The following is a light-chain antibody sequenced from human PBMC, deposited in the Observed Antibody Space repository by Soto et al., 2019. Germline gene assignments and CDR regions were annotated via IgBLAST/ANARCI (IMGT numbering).Light chain of an antibody. J-gene: IGLJ2*01. CDR2: DVS. CDR3: SSYRSNSTQL. Sequence: QSVLTQPASVSGSPGQSITISCTGTSSDVGGYNYVSWYQQHPGKAPTLMIYDVSNRPSGVSNRFSGSKSGNTASLSISGLQDEDEADHYCSSYRSNSTQLFGGGTKLTVL. V-gene: IGLV2-14*03. CDR1: SSDVGGYNY.